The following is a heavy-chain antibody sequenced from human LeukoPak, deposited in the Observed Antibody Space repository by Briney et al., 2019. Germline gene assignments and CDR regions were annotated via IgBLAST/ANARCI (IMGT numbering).Heavy chain of an antibody. Sequence: PLETLSLTCAVYGGSFSGYYWSWIRQPPGKGLEWIGEINHSGSTNYNPSLKSRVTISVDTSKNQFSLKLSSVTAADTAVYYCARDIAVAGTSGANGYWGQGTLVTVSS. J-gene: IGHJ4*02. V-gene: IGHV4-34*01. D-gene: IGHD6-19*01. CDR2: INHSGST. CDR3: ARDIAVAGTSGANGY. CDR1: GGSFSGYY.